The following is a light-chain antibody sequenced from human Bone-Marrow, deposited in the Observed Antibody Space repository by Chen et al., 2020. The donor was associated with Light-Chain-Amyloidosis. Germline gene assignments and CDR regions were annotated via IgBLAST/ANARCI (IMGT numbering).Light chain of an antibody. CDR2: DSD. J-gene: IGLJ2*01. V-gene: IGLV1-51*01. CDR1: NSNIASNY. Sequence: QSVLTQPPSVSAAPGQEVTISCSGSNSNIASNYVSWYQHLPGTDPKLLIYDSDNRPSGIPDRFSGSKSGTSATLGITGLQTGDEADYYCEAWDSSLSAVVFGGGTKLTVL. CDR3: EAWDSSLSAVV.